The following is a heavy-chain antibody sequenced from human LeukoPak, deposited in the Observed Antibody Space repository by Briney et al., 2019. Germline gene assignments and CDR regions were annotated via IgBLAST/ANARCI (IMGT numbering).Heavy chain of an antibody. CDR2: ISGSGGST. Sequence: GGSLRLSCAASGFTFSSYAMSWVRQAPGKGLEWVSAISGSGGSTYYADSVKGRFTISRDNSKNTLYLQMNSLRAEDTAVYYCAKASSKIVVAHYDYWGQGTLVTVSS. V-gene: IGHV3-23*01. CDR3: AKASSKIVVAHYDY. D-gene: IGHD3-22*01. J-gene: IGHJ4*02. CDR1: GFTFSSYA.